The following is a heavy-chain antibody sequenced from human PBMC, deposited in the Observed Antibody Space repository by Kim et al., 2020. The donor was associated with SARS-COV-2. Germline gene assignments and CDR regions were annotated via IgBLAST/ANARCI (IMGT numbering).Heavy chain of an antibody. CDR3: TTTMVRGADDY. J-gene: IGHJ4*02. V-gene: IGHV3-15*06. D-gene: IGHD3-10*01. Sequence: NYAAPAKGRFTISREASKNTLDLQRNSLKTEDTAVYYCTTTMVRGADDYWGQGTLVTVSS.